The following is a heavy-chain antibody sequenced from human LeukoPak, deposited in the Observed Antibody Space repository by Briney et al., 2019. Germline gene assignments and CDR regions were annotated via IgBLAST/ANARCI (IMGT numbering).Heavy chain of an antibody. V-gene: IGHV3-74*01. CDR3: AIDRITIFGVVSEHYMDV. CDR2: INSDGSST. J-gene: IGHJ6*03. Sequence: GGSLRLSCAASGFTFSSYWMHWVRQAPGKGLVWVSRINSDGSSTSYADSVKGRFTISRDNAKNTLYLQMNSLRAEDTAVYYCAIDRITIFGVVSEHYMDVWGKGTTVTVSS. D-gene: IGHD3-3*01. CDR1: GFTFSSYW.